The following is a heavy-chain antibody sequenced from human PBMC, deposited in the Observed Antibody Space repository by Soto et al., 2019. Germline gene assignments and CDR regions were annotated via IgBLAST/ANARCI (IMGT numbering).Heavy chain of an antibody. V-gene: IGHV1-18*01. CDR1: GYTFTSYG. D-gene: IGHD5-12*01. CDR2: ISPANGNT. J-gene: IGHJ4*02. Sequence: QVQLVQSGAEVKKPGASVKVSCRASGYTFTSYGITWVRQAPGQGLEWMGWISPANGNTNYAQRLQDRVTMTTDTSTSTAYMELRSLRSDDTAVYYCARDYTYSGYAYWGQGPLVTVSS. CDR3: ARDYTYSGYAY.